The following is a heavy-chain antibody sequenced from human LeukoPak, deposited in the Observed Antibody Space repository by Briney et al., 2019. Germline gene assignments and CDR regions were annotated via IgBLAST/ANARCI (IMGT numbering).Heavy chain of an antibody. Sequence: ASVTVSCKASGYTFTSYGISWVRQAPGQGLEWMGWISAYNGNTNYAQKLQGRVTMTTDTSTSTAYMELRSLRSDDTAVYYCARAPGIAAAGGPHNWFDPWGQGTLVTVSS. CDR3: ARAPGIAAAGGPHNWFDP. V-gene: IGHV1-18*01. CDR1: GYTFTSYG. J-gene: IGHJ5*02. D-gene: IGHD6-13*01. CDR2: ISAYNGNT.